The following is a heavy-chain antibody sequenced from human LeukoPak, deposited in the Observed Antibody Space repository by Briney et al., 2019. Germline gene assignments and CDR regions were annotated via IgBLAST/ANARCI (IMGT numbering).Heavy chain of an antibody. CDR2: ISSSIITI. CDR1: GFTFSSYS. V-gene: IGHV3-48*04. D-gene: IGHD2-21*02. CDR3: ARDKGDYSFDY. Sequence: GGSLRLSCAASGFTFSSYSMNWVRQAPGKGLEWVSYISSSIITIYYTDSVKGRFAISRDNAKNSLYLQVNSLRAEDTAVYYCARDKGDYSFDYWGQGTLVTVSS. J-gene: IGHJ4*02.